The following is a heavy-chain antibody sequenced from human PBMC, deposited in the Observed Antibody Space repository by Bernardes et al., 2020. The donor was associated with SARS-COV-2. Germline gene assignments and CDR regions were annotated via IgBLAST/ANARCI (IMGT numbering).Heavy chain of an antibody. V-gene: IGHV5-51*01. CDR1: EYKPTDYR. Sequence: GGYLKITSQASEYKPTDYRIAWVRPMPGKGLELMGIIYLNDSDTRYGPSFEDQVTIAADKSIRAAYLQWRSLKASDTAYYFCARLLPDASTGGDFEVREAWGQGTLVTVSS. D-gene: IGHD2-21*02. J-gene: IGHJ1*01. CDR3: ARLLPDASTGGDFEVREA. CDR2: IYLNDSDT.